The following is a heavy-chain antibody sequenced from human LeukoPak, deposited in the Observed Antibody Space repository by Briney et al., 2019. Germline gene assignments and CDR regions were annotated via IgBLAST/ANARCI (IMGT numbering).Heavy chain of an antibody. CDR2: IYPGDSDT. J-gene: IGHJ4*02. CDR3: ARRREYSGYILDY. V-gene: IGHV5-51*01. Sequence: GESLKISCKGSEYSFTSYWIGWVRQMPGKGLEWMGIIYPGDSDTRYSPSFQGQVTISADKSISTAYLQWSSLKASDTAMYYCARRREYSGYILDYWGQGTLVTVSS. CDR1: EYSFTSYW. D-gene: IGHD5-12*01.